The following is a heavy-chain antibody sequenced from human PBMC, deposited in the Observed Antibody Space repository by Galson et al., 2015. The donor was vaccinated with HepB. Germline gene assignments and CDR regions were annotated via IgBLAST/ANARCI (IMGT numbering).Heavy chain of an antibody. J-gene: IGHJ3*02. V-gene: IGHV3-30*18. Sequence: SLRLSCAASGFTFSSYGMHWVRQAPGKGLEWVAVISYDGSNEYYADSVKGRFTISRDNSKNTLYLQMNSLRAEDTAVYYCAKGDGDSSGWYGAFDIWGQGTMVTVSS. CDR3: AKGDGDSSGWYGAFDI. D-gene: IGHD6-19*01. CDR2: ISYDGSNE. CDR1: GFTFSSYG.